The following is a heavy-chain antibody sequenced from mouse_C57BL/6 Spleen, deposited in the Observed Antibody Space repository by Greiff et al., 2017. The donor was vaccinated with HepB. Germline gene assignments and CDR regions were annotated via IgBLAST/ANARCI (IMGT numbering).Heavy chain of an antibody. V-gene: IGHV2-2*01. CDR1: GFSLTSYG. Sequence: QVHVKQSGPGLVQPSQSLSITCTVSGFSLTSYGVHWVRQSPGKGLEWLGVIWSGGSTDYNAAFISRLSISKDNSKSQVFFKMNSLQADDTAIYYCARGSHWYFDVWGTGTTVTVSS. CDR3: ARGSHWYFDV. J-gene: IGHJ1*03. CDR2: IWSGGST.